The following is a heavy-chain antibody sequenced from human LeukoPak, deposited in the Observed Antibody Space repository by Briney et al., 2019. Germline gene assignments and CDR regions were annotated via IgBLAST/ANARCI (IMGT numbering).Heavy chain of an antibody. Sequence: VASVKVSCKASGYTFTGYYMHWVRQAPGQGLEWMGRINPNSGGTNYAQKFQGRVTMTRDTSISTAYMELSRLRSDDTAVYYCARDLGPLWFGELLHDAFDIWGQGTMVTVSS. CDR3: ARDLGPLWFGELLHDAFDI. CDR2: INPNSGGT. CDR1: GYTFTGYY. J-gene: IGHJ3*02. V-gene: IGHV1-2*02. D-gene: IGHD3-10*01.